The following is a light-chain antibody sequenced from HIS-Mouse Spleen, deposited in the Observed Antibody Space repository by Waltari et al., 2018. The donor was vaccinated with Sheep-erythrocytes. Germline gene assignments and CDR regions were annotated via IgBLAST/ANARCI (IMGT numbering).Light chain of an antibody. CDR1: SSVVGRYNL. V-gene: IGLV2-23*01. Sequence: QSALTQPASVSGSPGQSITLSCTGTSSVVGRYNLVSWYQQHPGKAPKLKIYEGSKRPSGVSNRFSGSKSGNTASLTISGLQAEDEADYYCCSYAGSSTPWVFGGGTKLTVL. CDR3: CSYAGSSTPWV. J-gene: IGLJ3*02. CDR2: EGS.